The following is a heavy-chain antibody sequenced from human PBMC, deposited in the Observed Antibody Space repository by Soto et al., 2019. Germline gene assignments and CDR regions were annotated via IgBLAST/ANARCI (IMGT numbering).Heavy chain of an antibody. CDR1: GFTFSSYA. CDR2: ISSNGGST. Sequence: GGCLRLSCSASGFTFSSYAMHWVRQAPGKGLEYVSAISSNGGSTYYADSVKGRFTISRDNSKNTLYLQMSSLRAEDTAVYYCVGFGEPPSAYYYYGMDVWGQGTTVTSP. V-gene: IGHV3-64D*08. D-gene: IGHD3-10*01. CDR3: VGFGEPPSAYYYYGMDV. J-gene: IGHJ6*02.